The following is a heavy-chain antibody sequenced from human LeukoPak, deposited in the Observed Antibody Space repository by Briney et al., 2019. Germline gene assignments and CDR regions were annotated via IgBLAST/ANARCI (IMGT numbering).Heavy chain of an antibody. CDR2: IIPIFGTA. Sequence: SVKVSCKASGGTFGSYAISWVRQAPGQGLEWMGGIIPIFGTANYAQKFQGRVTITADESTSTAYMELSRLRSEDTAVYYCARGGDYYGSGSTHLPYYYYYMDVWGKGTTVTISS. J-gene: IGHJ6*03. CDR1: GGTFGSYA. V-gene: IGHV1-69*13. CDR3: ARGGDYYGSGSTHLPYYYYYMDV. D-gene: IGHD3-10*01.